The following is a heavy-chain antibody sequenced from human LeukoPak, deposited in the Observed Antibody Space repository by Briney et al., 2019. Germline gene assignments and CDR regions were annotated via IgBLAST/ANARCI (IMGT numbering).Heavy chain of an antibody. J-gene: IGHJ4*02. CDR2: IYYSGST. CDR1: GGSISSGGYY. CDR3: ARHKRSSGSPLDY. D-gene: IGHD3-22*01. V-gene: IGHV4-31*03. Sequence: SETLSLTCTVSGGSISSGGYYWSWIRQHPGKGLEWIGYIYYSGSTYYNPSLKSRVTISVDTSKNQFSLKLSSVTAADTAVYYCARHKRSSGSPLDYWGQGTLVTVSS.